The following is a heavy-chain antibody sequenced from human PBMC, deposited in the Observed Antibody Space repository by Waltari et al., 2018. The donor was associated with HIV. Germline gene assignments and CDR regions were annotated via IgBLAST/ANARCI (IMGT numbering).Heavy chain of an antibody. CDR2: IFYSGNT. CDR3: ARQWLALYFDY. CDR1: GGSISSRDYY. J-gene: IGHJ4*02. Sequence: QLQVQESGPGLVKPSKTLSLTCTVSGGSISSRDYYWGWIRQPPGKGLAWIGIIFYSGNTYSNPSLKSRVTISIDTSKSQFSLNLSSVTAADTAVYYCARQWLALYFDYWCQGTLVTVSS. D-gene: IGHD6-19*01. V-gene: IGHV4-39*07.